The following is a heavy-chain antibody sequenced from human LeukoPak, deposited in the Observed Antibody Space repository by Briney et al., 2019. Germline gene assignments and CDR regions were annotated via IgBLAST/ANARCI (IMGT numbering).Heavy chain of an antibody. Sequence: GGSLRLSCAASGFTVSSSYMSWVRQAPGKGLEWVSIIYSGGSTYYADSVKGRFTISRDNSKNTLYLQMNSLRAEDTAVYYCARGYYDILTGYLAHFDYWGQGTLVTVSS. CDR1: GFTVSSSY. J-gene: IGHJ4*02. V-gene: IGHV3-53*01. D-gene: IGHD3-9*01. CDR2: IYSGGST. CDR3: ARGYYDILTGYLAHFDY.